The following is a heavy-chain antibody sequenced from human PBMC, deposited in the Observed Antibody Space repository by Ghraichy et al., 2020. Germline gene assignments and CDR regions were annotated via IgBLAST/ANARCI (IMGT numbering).Heavy chain of an antibody. CDR1: GFTFSNYA. D-gene: IGHD6-19*01. CDR2: LSGRGVTT. CDR3: AKVTDSSGRNPDHFDH. Sequence: GGSLRLSCAASGFTFSNYAMTWVRQAPGKGLEWVSVLSGRGVTTYYADSVKGRFTISRDNSMNTLYLQMNSLRADDTAVYYCAKVTDSSGRNPDHFDHWGQGTLVTVSS. J-gene: IGHJ4*02. V-gene: IGHV3-23*01.